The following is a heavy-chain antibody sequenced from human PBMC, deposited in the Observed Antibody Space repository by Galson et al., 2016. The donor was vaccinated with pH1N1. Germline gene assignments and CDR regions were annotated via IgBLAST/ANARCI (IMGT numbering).Heavy chain of an antibody. CDR3: AREDYYDTDLSDWYFDL. CDR2: IIPILNTA. CDR1: GGTFGSYG. V-gene: IGHV1-69*06. Sequence: SVKVSCKASGGTFGSYGINWVRQAPGQGLEWMGGIIPILNTAKYAQNFQGRVTITADKSTTTAYMELSSLRSEDTAVYFCAREDYYDTDLSDWYFDLWGRGSLLTVSS. J-gene: IGHJ2*01. D-gene: IGHD3-22*01.